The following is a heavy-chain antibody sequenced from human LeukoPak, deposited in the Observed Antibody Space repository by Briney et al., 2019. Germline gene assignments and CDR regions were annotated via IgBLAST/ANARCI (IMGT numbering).Heavy chain of an antibody. D-gene: IGHD4/OR15-4a*01. CDR1: GYTFTSYG. Sequence: ASVKVSCKASGYTFTSYGISWVRQAPGQGLEWMGWIIAYNGNTNYAQKLQGRDTMTTDTSTSTAYMEQRSLRSDDTGVYYCTRHEEGALDYWGEGTLVTVSS. CDR2: IIAYNGNT. CDR3: TRHEEGALDY. V-gene: IGHV1-18*04. J-gene: IGHJ4*02.